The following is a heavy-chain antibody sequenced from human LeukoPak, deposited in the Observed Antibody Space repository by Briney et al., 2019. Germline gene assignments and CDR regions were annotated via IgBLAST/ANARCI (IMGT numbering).Heavy chain of an antibody. D-gene: IGHD6-13*01. Sequence: GGSLRLSCAASGFTFSTYGMHWVRQAPGKGLEWVAFIRYDGSNTYYADSVKGRFTISRDNAKNSLYLQMNSLRAEDTAVYYCARDNSPEIAAAGDFDYWGQGTLVTVSS. CDR1: GFTFSTYG. J-gene: IGHJ4*02. CDR2: IRYDGSNT. CDR3: ARDNSPEIAAAGDFDY. V-gene: IGHV3-30*02.